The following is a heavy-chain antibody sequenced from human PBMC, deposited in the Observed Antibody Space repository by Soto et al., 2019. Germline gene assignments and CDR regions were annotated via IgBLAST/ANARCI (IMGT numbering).Heavy chain of an antibody. CDR1: GVTFNRQD. Sequence: ASVKVSCKASGVTFNRQDISWVRQAPGQGLEWMGWISAYNGTTNHAQKLHGRVNMTTDPATSTAYMALRSLRSDDTAVYYCAREITPGYSAAVRVNWFDPWGQGTLVTVSS. CDR2: ISAYNGTT. J-gene: IGHJ5*02. V-gene: IGHV1-18*01. D-gene: IGHD6-13*01. CDR3: AREITPGYSAAVRVNWFDP.